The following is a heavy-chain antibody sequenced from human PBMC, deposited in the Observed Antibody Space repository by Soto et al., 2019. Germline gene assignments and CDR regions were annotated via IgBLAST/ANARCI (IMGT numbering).Heavy chain of an antibody. Sequence: PGGSLRLSCAASGFTFSSYGMHWVRQAPGKGLEWVAVISYDGSNKYYADSVKGRFTISRDNSKNTLYLQMNSLRAEDTAVYYCAKDVGLPLYYFDYWGQGTLVTVSS. CDR1: GFTFSSYG. V-gene: IGHV3-30*18. J-gene: IGHJ4*02. CDR3: AKDVGLPLYYFDY. D-gene: IGHD2-2*01. CDR2: ISYDGSNK.